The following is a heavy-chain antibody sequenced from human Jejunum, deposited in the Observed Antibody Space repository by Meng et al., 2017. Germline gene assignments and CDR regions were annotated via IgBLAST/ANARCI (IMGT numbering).Heavy chain of an antibody. CDR3: TILSHCTGGTCYPYDY. CDR2: ISAYNGNT. V-gene: IGHV1-18*01. D-gene: IGHD2-15*01. Sequence: QVQLVQSGAEGKKPGASVKVSCKTSGYTFTSYGISWVRQAPGQGLEWMGWISAYNGNTNYAQKFQGRVTMTTDTSTSTAYMELRSLRSDDTAAYYCTILSHCTGGTCYPYDYWGQGTLVTVSS. J-gene: IGHJ4*02. CDR1: GYTFTSYG.